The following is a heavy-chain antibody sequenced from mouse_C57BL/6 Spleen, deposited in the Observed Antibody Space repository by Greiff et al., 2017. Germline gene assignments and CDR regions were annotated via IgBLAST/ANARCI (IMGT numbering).Heavy chain of an antibody. CDR3: ARGGAVVATKYYFDY. J-gene: IGHJ2*01. CDR2: ISSGGSS. V-gene: IGHV5-6*01. Sequence: EVQRVESGGDLVKPGGSLKLSCAASGFTFSSYGMSWVRQTPDKRLEWVATISSGGSSSVKGRFTISRDNAKNTLYLQMSSMTSEDTAMYYCARGGAVVATKYYFDYWGQGTTLTVSS. D-gene: IGHD1-1*01. CDR1: GFTFSSYG.